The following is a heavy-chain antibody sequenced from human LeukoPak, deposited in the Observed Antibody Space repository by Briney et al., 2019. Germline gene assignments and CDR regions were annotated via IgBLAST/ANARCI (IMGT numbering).Heavy chain of an antibody. V-gene: IGHV1-18*01. J-gene: IGHJ6*02. Sequence: ASVKVSCKASGYTFTSYGISWVRQAPGQGLEWMGWISAYNGNTNYAQKLQGRVTMTTDTSTSTAYMELRSLRSDDTAVYYCARGYYGSGSSLNPTHLHYGMDVWGQGTTVTVSS. CDR3: ARGYYGSGSSLNPTHLHYGMDV. CDR1: GYTFTSYG. CDR2: ISAYNGNT. D-gene: IGHD3-10*01.